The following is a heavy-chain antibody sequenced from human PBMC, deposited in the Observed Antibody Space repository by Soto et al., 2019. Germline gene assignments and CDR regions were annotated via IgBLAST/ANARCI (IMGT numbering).Heavy chain of an antibody. D-gene: IGHD5-12*01. Sequence: EVQLVESGGGLVQPGRSLRLSCAASGFSLDDYAMHWVRQVPGKGLERVPGLSWYSANRGYAGSVKGRFTIWRDNAKNFLYVQKKRPAVEDTAFYCCAKLNMLRAYSGYDHPCYWAQRTLVCVS. CDR3: AKLNMLRAYSGYDHPCY. CDR2: LSWYSANR. V-gene: IGHV3-9*01. CDR1: GFSLDDYA. J-gene: IGHJ4*02.